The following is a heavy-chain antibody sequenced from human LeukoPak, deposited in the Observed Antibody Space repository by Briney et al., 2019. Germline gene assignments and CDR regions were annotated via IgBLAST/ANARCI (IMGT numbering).Heavy chain of an antibody. D-gene: IGHD3-10*01. J-gene: IGHJ4*02. V-gene: IGHV4-4*07. CDR3: VRGWAPRGEKSSFAS. CDR1: GASINSYY. Sequence: SETLSLTCTVSGASINSYYWRWVRQVAGKGLEWIGRIFASGSTNYNPYLRSRITMSVDTSKNQFSLDLSSVTAADTGVYYCVRGWAPRGEKSSFASWGQGTLVTVSS. CDR2: IFASGST.